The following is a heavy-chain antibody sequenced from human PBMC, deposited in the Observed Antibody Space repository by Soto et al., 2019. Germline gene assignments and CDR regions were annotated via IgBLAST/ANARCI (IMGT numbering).Heavy chain of an antibody. CDR3: ARMRWLRPFDY. D-gene: IGHD5-12*01. CDR1: GGSFSGYY. V-gene: IGHV4-34*01. CDR2: INHSGST. J-gene: IGHJ4*02. Sequence: QVQLQQWGAGLLKPSETLSLTCAVYGGSFSGYYWSWIRQPPGKGLEWIGEINHSGSTNYNPSLKSRGTIAVDTSKNQFALKLSSVTAADTAVYYCARMRWLRPFDYWGQGTLVTVSS.